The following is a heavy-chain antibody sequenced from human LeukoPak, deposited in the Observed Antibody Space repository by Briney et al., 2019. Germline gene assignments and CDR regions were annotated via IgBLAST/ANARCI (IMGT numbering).Heavy chain of an antibody. V-gene: IGHV3-53*01. CDR1: GFTASGNY. Sequence: PGGSLGFSGEASGFTASGNYMSWVGQPPGKGREWSSVFYSGGSTYYADSVKGRFTISRDNSKNTLYLQMNSLRAEDTAVYYCARDGRVIAAAGRSVFFDYWGQGTLVTVSS. CDR2: FYSGGST. D-gene: IGHD6-13*01. CDR3: ARDGRVIAAAGRSVFFDY. J-gene: IGHJ4*02.